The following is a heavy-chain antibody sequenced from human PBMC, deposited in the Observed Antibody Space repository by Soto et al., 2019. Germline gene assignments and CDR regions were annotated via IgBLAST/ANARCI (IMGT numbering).Heavy chain of an antibody. J-gene: IGHJ4*02. CDR2: ISGSGGST. CDR3: AKHLAAGTQLDY. D-gene: IGHD6-13*01. Sequence: XGSLRLSCAASGFTFSSYARSWVRQAPGKGLEWVSAISGSGGSTYYADSVKGRFTISRDNSKNTLYLQMNSLRAEDTAVYYCAKHLAAGTQLDYWGQGTLVTVSS. V-gene: IGHV3-23*01. CDR1: GFTFSSYA.